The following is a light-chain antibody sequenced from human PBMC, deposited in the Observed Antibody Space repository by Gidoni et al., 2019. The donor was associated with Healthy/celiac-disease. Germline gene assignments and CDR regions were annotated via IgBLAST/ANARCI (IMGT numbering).Light chain of an antibody. CDR1: QSFLYSSNNKNS. V-gene: IGKV4-1*01. CDR3: QQYYSTPSYT. CDR2: WAS. Sequence: DIVMTQSPDSLAVSLGERATINCKSSQSFLYSSNNKNSLAWYQQKPGQPPKLLIYWASTRESGVPDRFSGSGSGTDFTLTISSLQSEDVAVYYCQQYYSTPSYTFGQGTKLEIK. J-gene: IGKJ2*01.